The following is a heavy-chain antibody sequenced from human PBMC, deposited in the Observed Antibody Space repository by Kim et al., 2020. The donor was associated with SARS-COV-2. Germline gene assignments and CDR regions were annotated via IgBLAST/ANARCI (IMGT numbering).Heavy chain of an antibody. J-gene: IGHJ4*02. CDR3: ARDRRGEIFGVV. Sequence: SVKVSCKASGGTFSSYAISWVRQAPGQGLEWMGGIIPIFGTANYAQKFQGRVTITADESTSTAYMELSSLRSEDTAVYYCARDRRGEIFGVVWGQGTLVTVSS. V-gene: IGHV1-69*13. CDR1: GGTFSSYA. D-gene: IGHD3-3*01. CDR2: IIPIFGTA.